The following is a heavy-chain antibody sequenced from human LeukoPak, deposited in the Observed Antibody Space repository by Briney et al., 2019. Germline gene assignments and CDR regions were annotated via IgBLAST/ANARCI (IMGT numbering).Heavy chain of an antibody. V-gene: IGHV3-21*01. CDR3: TTPPLGDSSGYYPPG. CDR1: GFTFSSYA. CDR2: ISSSSYI. D-gene: IGHD3-22*01. J-gene: IGHJ4*02. Sequence: PGGSLRLSCAASGFTFSSYAMNWVRQAPGKGLEWVSSISSSSYIYYADSVKGRFTISRGNAKNSLYLQMNSLRAEDTAVYYCTTPPLGDSSGYYPPGWGQGTLVTVSS.